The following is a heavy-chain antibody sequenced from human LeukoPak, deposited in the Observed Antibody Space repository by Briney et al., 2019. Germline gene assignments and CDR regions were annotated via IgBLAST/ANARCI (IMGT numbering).Heavy chain of an antibody. Sequence: GGSLRLSCAASGFTFSSYAMSWVRQAPGKGLEWVSSISASGGSIPYADSVKGRFTISRDDSMNTLYLQMNSLRAEDTAVYYCAKDLLQGIGYYSFDYWGQGTLVTVSS. CDR1: GFTFSSYA. CDR2: ISASGGSI. D-gene: IGHD3-22*01. J-gene: IGHJ4*02. V-gene: IGHV3-23*01. CDR3: AKDLLQGIGYYSFDY.